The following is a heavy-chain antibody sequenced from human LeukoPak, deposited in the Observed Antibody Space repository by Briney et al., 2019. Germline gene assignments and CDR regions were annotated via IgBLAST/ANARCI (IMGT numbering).Heavy chain of an antibody. CDR2: INHSGST. J-gene: IGHJ6*03. CDR1: GESFSGYY. Sequence: SETLSLTCAVYGESFSGYYWSWIRQPPGKGLEWIGEINHSGSTNYNPSLKSRVTISVDTSKNQFSLKLSSVTAADTAVYYCARGVRYSSPANYYYYYYMDVWGKGTTVTVSS. D-gene: IGHD6-13*01. V-gene: IGHV4-34*01. CDR3: ARGVRYSSPANYYYYYYMDV.